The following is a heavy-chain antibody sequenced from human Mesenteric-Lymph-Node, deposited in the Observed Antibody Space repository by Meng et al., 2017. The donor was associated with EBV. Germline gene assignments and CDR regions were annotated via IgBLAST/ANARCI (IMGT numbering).Heavy chain of an antibody. Sequence: GHVVEFGGGLVKSGGALGYSFACSGFTLSDYDMGWIRQAPGKGMEWVTYMSSSGNIIYYGDSVEGRFTISRDNAKRSLYLQMNSLRVEDTAVYYCVRVVSGFGAYWGQGTLVTVSS. V-gene: IGHV3-11*01. CDR1: GFTLSDYD. CDR2: MSSSGNII. D-gene: IGHD3-10*01. J-gene: IGHJ4*02. CDR3: VRVVSGFGAY.